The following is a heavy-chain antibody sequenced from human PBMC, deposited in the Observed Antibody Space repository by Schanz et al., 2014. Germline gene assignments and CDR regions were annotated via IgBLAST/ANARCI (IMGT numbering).Heavy chain of an antibody. CDR1: GDTFSKYN. CDR2: IMPLRGIG. Sequence: QVQLVQSGAEVKKPGASVKVSCQAFGDTFSKYNIMWVRQVPGQGLEWLGRIMPLRGIGNNAWKFQDRLTITADKSMNITYMELSSLGTEDTAVYYCTRLRRTDPNGFDVWGQGTTVTVS. V-gene: IGHV1-69*02. J-gene: IGHJ6*02. D-gene: IGHD2-21*02. CDR3: TRLRRTDPNGFDV.